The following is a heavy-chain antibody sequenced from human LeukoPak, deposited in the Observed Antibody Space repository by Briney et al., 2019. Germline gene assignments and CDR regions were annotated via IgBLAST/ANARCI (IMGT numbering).Heavy chain of an antibody. Sequence: GGSLRLSCAASGFTFSSYAMSWVRQAPGKGVEWVSAISGSGGSTYYADSVKGRFTISRDNSKNTLYLQMNSLRAEDTAVYYCAKDQGPEGWLQFSWFDPWGQGTLVTVSS. CDR1: GFTFSSYA. D-gene: IGHD5-24*01. CDR3: AKDQGPEGWLQFSWFDP. J-gene: IGHJ5*02. V-gene: IGHV3-23*01. CDR2: ISGSGGST.